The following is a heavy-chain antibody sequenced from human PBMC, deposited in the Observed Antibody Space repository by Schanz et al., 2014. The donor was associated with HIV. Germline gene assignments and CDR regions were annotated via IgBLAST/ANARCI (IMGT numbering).Heavy chain of an antibody. Sequence: QEQLVESGGGVVQPGRSLRLSCVASGFNFNSYGMHWVRQAPGKGLEWAAVISYDGTNKKFADSVKGRFTISRDNSKNTLYLQMTTLRIDDTAVYYCAKPEYDSRGNSQSHFDYWGQGTLVTVSS. J-gene: IGHJ4*02. CDR3: AKPEYDSRGNSQSHFDY. V-gene: IGHV3-30*18. CDR1: GFNFNSYG. D-gene: IGHD3-22*01. CDR2: ISYDGTNK.